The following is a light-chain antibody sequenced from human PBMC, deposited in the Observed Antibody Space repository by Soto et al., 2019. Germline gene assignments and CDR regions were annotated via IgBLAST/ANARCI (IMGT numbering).Light chain of an antibody. Sequence: DIQMTQSPSSVSASVGDRVTITCQASQDISNYLNWYQQKPGKAPKLLIYDASNLETGVPSRFSGSGSGTDFTFTISSLQPEDIATYYCQQYDNLPFTFGPGTKVAIK. CDR3: QQYDNLPFT. V-gene: IGKV1-33*01. J-gene: IGKJ3*01. CDR1: QDISNY. CDR2: DAS.